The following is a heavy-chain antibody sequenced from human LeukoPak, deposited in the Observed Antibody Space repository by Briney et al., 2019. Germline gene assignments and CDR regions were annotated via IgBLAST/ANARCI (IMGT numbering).Heavy chain of an antibody. D-gene: IGHD2-15*01. CDR1: GFTLSDYN. CDR3: ARAPSRYCSGGSCYSVYYMDV. Sequence: GGSLRLSCAASGFTLSDYNMRWIRQAPGKGLEWVSSISRSGSTKYFADSVKGRFTISRDNAKNSLYLQMNSLRAEDTAVYYCARAPSRYCSGGSCYSVYYMDVWGKGTTVTVSS. CDR2: ISRSGSTK. J-gene: IGHJ6*03. V-gene: IGHV3-11*04.